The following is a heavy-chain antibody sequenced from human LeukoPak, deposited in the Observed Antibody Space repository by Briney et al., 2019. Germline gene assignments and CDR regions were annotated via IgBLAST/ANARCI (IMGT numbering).Heavy chain of an antibody. J-gene: IGHJ4*02. CDR1: GFTFSSYG. Sequence: GGSLRLSCAASGFTFSSYGMSWVRQAPGKGLVWVARIKSDGSTTSYADSVKGRFTISRDNAKNTLYLQMNSLRAEDTAVYYCARVFTMTEPVFDYWGQGTLVTVSS. CDR2: IKSDGSTT. D-gene: IGHD3-22*01. V-gene: IGHV3-74*01. CDR3: ARVFTMTEPVFDY.